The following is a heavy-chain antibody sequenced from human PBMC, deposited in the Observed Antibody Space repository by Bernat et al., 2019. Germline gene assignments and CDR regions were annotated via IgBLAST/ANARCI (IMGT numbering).Heavy chain of an antibody. J-gene: IGHJ4*02. V-gene: IGHV3-23*01. CDR1: GFTFSNYA. Sequence: EVQLLESGGGLVRPGGSLRLSCAASGFTFSNYAMSWVRKAPGRGLEWVSTISGVGDSTYYTDSVKGRFTISRDNSKNTLFLQMNSLRAEDTALYYCAKDRRVVTGVGRQNFDHWGQGSLVTVSS. CDR3: AKDRRVVTGVGRQNFDH. CDR2: ISGVGDST. D-gene: IGHD2-21*02.